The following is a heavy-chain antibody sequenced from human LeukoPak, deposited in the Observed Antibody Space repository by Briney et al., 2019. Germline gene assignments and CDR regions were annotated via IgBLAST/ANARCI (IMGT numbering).Heavy chain of an antibody. CDR2: INHGGHT. CDR3: VRGLYSRDAGY. Sequence: SETLSLTCDVYGGSLSGYYWSWIRQPPGKRLEWIGEINHGGHTNYNPSLKSRVAMSVGTSKNQFSLNLGSVIAADTAVYYCVRGLYSRDAGYWGQGTLVTVSS. D-gene: IGHD4-11*01. CDR1: GGSLSGYY. J-gene: IGHJ4*02. V-gene: IGHV4-34*01.